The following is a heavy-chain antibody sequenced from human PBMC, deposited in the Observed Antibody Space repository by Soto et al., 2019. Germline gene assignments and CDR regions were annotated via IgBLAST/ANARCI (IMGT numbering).Heavy chain of an antibody. CDR2: ISGTGRST. D-gene: IGHD6-19*01. CDR3: AKGNTSGWYFFDY. V-gene: IGHV3-23*01. CDR1: GFTFSNCA. J-gene: IGHJ4*02. Sequence: PGGSLRLSCEGSGFTFSNCAMSWVRQAPGKGLEWVSGISGTGRSTFYADSVKDRFTISRDNSKNTVYLEMTSLRAEDTAVYYCAKGNTSGWYFFDYWGQGTLVTVSS.